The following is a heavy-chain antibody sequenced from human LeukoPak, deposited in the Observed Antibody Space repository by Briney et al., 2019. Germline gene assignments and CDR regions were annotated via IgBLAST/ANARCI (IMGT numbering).Heavy chain of an antibody. CDR1: GFPFSRYA. J-gene: IGHJ4*02. V-gene: IGHV3-23*01. CDR3: TKFDAPSGRENY. CDR2: ISGSDSST. Sequence: PGGSLRLSCAASGFPFSRYAMNWVRQAPGKGLEWVSTISGSDSSTYYADSVKGRFTISRDNSKNTLYTQMNSLRAEDTAVYYCTKFDAPSGRENYWGQGTLVTVSS.